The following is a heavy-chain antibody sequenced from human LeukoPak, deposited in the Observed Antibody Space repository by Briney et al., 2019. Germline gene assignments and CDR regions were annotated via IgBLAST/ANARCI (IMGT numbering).Heavy chain of an antibody. Sequence: GGSLTLSCAASGFTFSTYAMSWVRQAPGKGLEWVSGISASGGTTYYADSVKGRFTISRDNSKNTLYLQMNSLRDEDTAVYYCARPSSLDGSGRYYIDYWGQGTLVTVSS. J-gene: IGHJ4*02. V-gene: IGHV3-23*01. CDR2: ISASGGTT. CDR1: GFTFSTYA. CDR3: ARPSSLDGSGRYYIDY. D-gene: IGHD3-10*01.